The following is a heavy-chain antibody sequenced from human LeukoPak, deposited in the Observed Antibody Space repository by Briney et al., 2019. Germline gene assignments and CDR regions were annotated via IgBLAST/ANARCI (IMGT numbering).Heavy chain of an antibody. CDR2: INPNSGGT. Sequence: ASVKVSCKASGYTFTGYYMHWVRQAPGQGLEWMGWINPNSGGTNYAQKFQGRFTISRDNSKNTLFLQMNSLRAEDTAVYYCAESRTTVNFFDYWGQGTLVTVSS. J-gene: IGHJ4*02. D-gene: IGHD4-17*01. CDR3: AESRTTVNFFDY. V-gene: IGHV1-2*02. CDR1: GYTFTGYY.